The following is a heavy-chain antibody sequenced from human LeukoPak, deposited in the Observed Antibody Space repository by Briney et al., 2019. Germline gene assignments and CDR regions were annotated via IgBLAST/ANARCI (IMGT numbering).Heavy chain of an antibody. CDR3: ARHLESFDYGEHVNWFDP. V-gene: IGHV4-59*04. Sequence: SETLSLTCTVSGGSISSYYWSWIRQPPGKGLEWIGYIYYSGSTYYNPSLKSRVTISVDTSKNQFSLKLSSVTAADTAVFYCARHLESFDYGEHVNWFDPWGQGTLVTVSS. CDR1: GGSISSYY. J-gene: IGHJ5*02. D-gene: IGHD4-17*01. CDR2: IYYSGST.